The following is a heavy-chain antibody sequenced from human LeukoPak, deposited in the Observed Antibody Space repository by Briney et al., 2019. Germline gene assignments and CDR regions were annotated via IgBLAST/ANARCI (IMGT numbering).Heavy chain of an antibody. J-gene: IGHJ5*02. V-gene: IGHV4-59*08. Sequence: PSETLSLTCTVSGGSISSYYWSWIRQPPGKGLEWIGYIYYSGSTNYNPSLKSRVTISVDTSKNQFSLKLSSVTAADTAVYYCARLRGGSYYQFDPWGQGTLVTVPS. CDR1: GGSISSYY. CDR3: ARLRGGSYYQFDP. D-gene: IGHD1-26*01. CDR2: IYYSGST.